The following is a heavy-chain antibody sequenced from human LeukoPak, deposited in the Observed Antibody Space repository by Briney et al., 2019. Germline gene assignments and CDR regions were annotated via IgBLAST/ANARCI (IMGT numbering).Heavy chain of an antibody. CDR3: AKSQRNDQQVVQRIDY. J-gene: IGHJ4*02. CDR1: RFTFSTYP. Sequence: PGGSLRLSCTASRFTFSTYPMSWVRQAPGKGLEWVSSISGSGDTTYYTGSVKGRFTISRDNSKNALYLQMSSLRAEDTAVYYCAKSQRNDQQVVQRIDYWGQGTLVTVSS. CDR2: ISGSGDTT. D-gene: IGHD2-2*01. V-gene: IGHV3-23*01.